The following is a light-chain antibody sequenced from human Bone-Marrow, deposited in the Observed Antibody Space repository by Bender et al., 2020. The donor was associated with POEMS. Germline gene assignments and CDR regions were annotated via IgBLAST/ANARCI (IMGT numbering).Light chain of an antibody. Sequence: QSALTQPASVSGSPGQSITISCTGTSNDVGRYNLVSWYQHLPGKPPKLIIFEGSQRPSGVSLRFSGSKSGDTASLRISRLQAEDEADYYCCSYAGSDTGVFGGGTKLTVL. CDR3: CSYAGSDTGV. J-gene: IGLJ3*02. CDR1: SNDVGRYNL. V-gene: IGLV2-23*01. CDR2: EGS.